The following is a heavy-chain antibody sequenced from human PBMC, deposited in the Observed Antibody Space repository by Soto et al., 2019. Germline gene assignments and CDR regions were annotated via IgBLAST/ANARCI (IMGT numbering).Heavy chain of an antibody. CDR2: IYYSGST. CDR1: GGSISSYY. J-gene: IGHJ4*02. CDR3: ARQRTVTTTGFDY. D-gene: IGHD4-17*01. Sequence: PSETLSLTCTVSGGSISSYYWSWIRQPPGKGLEWIGYIYYSGSTNYNPSLKSRVTISVDTSKNQFSLKLSSVTAADTAVYYCARQRTVTTTGFDYWGQGTLVTVSS. V-gene: IGHV4-59*08.